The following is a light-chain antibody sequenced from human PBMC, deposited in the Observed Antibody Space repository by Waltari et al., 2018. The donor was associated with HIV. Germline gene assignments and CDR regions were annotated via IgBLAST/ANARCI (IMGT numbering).Light chain of an antibody. CDR1: DSDVGKYYF. CDR2: DVN. Sequence: QSALTQPASVSGSLGQPVNMSSSGRDSDVGKYYFFSWYQHNPGQAPHLIIYDVNTRPSGVSLRFSGSKSGNTASLTISGLQAEDEADYYCCSYAGGPFVFGSGT. J-gene: IGLJ1*01. V-gene: IGLV2-23*02. CDR3: CSYAGGPFV.